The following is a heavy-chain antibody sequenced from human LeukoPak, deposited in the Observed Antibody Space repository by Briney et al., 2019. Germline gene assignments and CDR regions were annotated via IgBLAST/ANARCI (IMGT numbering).Heavy chain of an antibody. D-gene: IGHD3-3*01. V-gene: IGHV1-8*03. CDR1: GYTFTIFD. CDR2: MNPNRGNT. CDR3: ARQGVVFPTDYYYMDV. J-gene: IGHJ6*03. Sequence: ASVNVSCKASGYTFTIFDINWLRQATGQGLEWMGWMNPNRGNTGYAQKFQGRVTITRNTSVSTAYMELSSLRSEDTAVYYCARQGVVFPTDYYYMDVWGKGTTVTISS.